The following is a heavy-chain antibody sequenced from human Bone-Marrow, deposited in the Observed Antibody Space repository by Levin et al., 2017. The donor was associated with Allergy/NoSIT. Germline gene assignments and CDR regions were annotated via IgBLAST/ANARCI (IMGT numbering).Heavy chain of an antibody. J-gene: IGHJ6*02. CDR1: GFSFSSYW. CDR3: ARPSLESYAYGLDV. Sequence: GGSLRLSCAAASGFSFSSYWMHWVRQAPGEGLLWVSRINSDASTIDYADSVKGRFTISRDNATNTLYLEMNGLRVEDRAVDYCARPSLESYAYGLDVWGQGTTVTVS. D-gene: IGHD1-26*01. CDR2: INSDASTI. V-gene: IGHV3-74*01.